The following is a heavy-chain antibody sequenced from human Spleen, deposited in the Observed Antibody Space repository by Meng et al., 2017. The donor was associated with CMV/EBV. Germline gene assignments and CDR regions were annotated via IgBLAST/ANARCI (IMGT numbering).Heavy chain of an antibody. V-gene: IGHV3-30*04. J-gene: IGHJ6*02. CDR1: GFSFSNYA. Sequence: GESLKISCAASGFSFSNYAMDWVRQAPGKGLEWVAVISYDGNNKYYTDSVKGRFTISRDNSKSTLFLQMNSLTPEDTAVYYCARDRRQWLVHHGMDVWGQGTTVTVSS. D-gene: IGHD6-19*01. CDR3: ARDRRQWLVHHGMDV. CDR2: ISYDGNNK.